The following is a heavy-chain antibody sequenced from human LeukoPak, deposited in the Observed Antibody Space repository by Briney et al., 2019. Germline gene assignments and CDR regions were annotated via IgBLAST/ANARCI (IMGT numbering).Heavy chain of an antibody. CDR3: ARPIREYYYDSSGSEGAFDI. CDR2: IIPIFGTT. D-gene: IGHD3-22*01. V-gene: IGHV1-69*05. CDR1: GGTFSTYA. J-gene: IGHJ3*02. Sequence: SVKVSCKASGGTFSTYAITWVRQAPGQGLEWMGGIIPIFGTTNSAQKFQGRVTTTTDESRSTAYMELSSLRSEDTAVYYCARPIREYYYDSSGSEGAFDIWGQGTMVNVSS.